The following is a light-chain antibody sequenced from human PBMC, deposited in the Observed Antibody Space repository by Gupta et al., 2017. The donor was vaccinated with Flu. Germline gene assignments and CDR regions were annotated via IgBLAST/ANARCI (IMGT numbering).Light chain of an antibody. Sequence: EIVLTQSPATLSLSPGERATLSCRASQSVSTYLAWYQHKPGQSPRLLIYDASNRATGIPARLSGSGSGTDFTLTISSLEPEDFAVYYCQQRDNWPPITFGQGTRLEI. CDR2: DAS. CDR3: QQRDNWPPIT. CDR1: QSVSTY. V-gene: IGKV3-11*01. J-gene: IGKJ5*01.